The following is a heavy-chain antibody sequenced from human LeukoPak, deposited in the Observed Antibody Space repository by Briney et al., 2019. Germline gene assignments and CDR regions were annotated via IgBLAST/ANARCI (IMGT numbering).Heavy chain of an antibody. CDR2: ISSSSSYI. J-gene: IGHJ3*02. D-gene: IGHD3-22*01. CDR3: ARDYYDSGAAFDI. V-gene: IGHV3-21*01. Sequence: GGSLRLSCAASGLTFSIYSMNWVRKAPGKGLEWVSSISSSSSYIYYAASVKGRFTISRDNAKNSLYLQMNSLRAEDTAVYYCARDYYDSGAAFDIWGQGTMVTVSS. CDR1: GLTFSIYS.